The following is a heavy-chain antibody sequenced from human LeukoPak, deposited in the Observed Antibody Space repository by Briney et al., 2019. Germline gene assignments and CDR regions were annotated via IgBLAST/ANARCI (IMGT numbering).Heavy chain of an antibody. Sequence: GRSLRLSCAASGFTFSDYSMNWVRQAPGKGLEWISYVGISGGNTKYADSVKGRFTISRDNSKNSLYLQMGSLRAEDTAVYYCLVTTRSRGFDFWGQGTLVTVSS. CDR1: GFTFSDYS. J-gene: IGHJ4*02. CDR3: LVTTRSRGFDF. CDR2: VGISGGNT. V-gene: IGHV3-48*01. D-gene: IGHD1/OR15-1a*01.